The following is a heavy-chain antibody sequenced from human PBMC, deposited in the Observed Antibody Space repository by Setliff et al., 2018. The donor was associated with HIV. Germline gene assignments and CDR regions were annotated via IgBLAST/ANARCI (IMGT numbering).Heavy chain of an antibody. CDR2: FYYSWNT. D-gene: IGHD3-22*01. V-gene: IGHV4-59*05. Sequence: SETLSLTCNVSGGFTNGFYWSWIRQSPGKGLEWIGSFYYSWNTYYNPSLKSRVTISVDTSKNQFSLKLSSVTAADTAVYYCARHSITLVVGVPERDDAFDIWGQGTMVTVSS. J-gene: IGHJ3*02. CDR3: ARHSITLVVGVPERDDAFDI. CDR1: GGFTNGFY.